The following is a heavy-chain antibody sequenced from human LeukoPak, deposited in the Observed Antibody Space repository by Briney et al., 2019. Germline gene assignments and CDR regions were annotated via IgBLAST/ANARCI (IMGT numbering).Heavy chain of an antibody. CDR2: ISGSGNAK. J-gene: IGHJ4*02. CDR1: GFSFSSYS. V-gene: IGHV3-48*01. CDR3: ARDYVYAFDY. D-gene: IGHD2/OR15-2a*01. Sequence: GGSLRLSCAASGFSFSSYSMNWVRQAPGKGLEWVSYISGSGNAKHYTDSVKGRFTISRDNAKNALYLQMNSLRVEDTAVYFCARDYVYAFDYGGQGTLVTVSS.